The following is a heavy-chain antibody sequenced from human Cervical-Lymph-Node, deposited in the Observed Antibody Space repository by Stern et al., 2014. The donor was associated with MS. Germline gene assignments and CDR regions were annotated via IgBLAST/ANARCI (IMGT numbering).Heavy chain of an antibody. Sequence: QVQLVQSGAEVKKPGASLKVSCKASGYTFSNFFMHWVRQAPGQGLEWMGIINPSGGSTNYAQKFQGRITVTSDTSTSTLYMELSSLRSEDTAVYYCARERGHDFWSDTSVWGFDYWGQGTLVTVPS. CDR3: ARERGHDFWSDTSVWGFDY. D-gene: IGHD3-3*01. CDR1: GYTFSNFF. V-gene: IGHV1-46*01. J-gene: IGHJ4*02. CDR2: INPSGGST.